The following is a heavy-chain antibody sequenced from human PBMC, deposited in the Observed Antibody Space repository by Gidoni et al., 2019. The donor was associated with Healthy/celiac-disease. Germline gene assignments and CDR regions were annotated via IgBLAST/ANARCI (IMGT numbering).Heavy chain of an antibody. J-gene: IGHJ4*02. V-gene: IGHV1-46*01. CDR1: GYTCTSYY. D-gene: IGHD4-17*01. Sequence: HVQLVQSGAEVKKPGASVKVSCQASGYTCTSYYIHWVRQAPGQRLEWMGIINPSGGSTSYAQKFQGRVTMTRDTSTSTVYMELSSLRSEDTAVYYCARALVYGGNSYDFDYWGQGTLVTVSS. CDR2: INPSGGST. CDR3: ARALVYGGNSYDFDY.